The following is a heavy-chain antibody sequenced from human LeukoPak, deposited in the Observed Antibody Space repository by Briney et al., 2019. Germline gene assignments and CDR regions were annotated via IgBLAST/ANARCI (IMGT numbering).Heavy chain of an antibody. D-gene: IGHD6-13*01. V-gene: IGHV4-34*01. CDR2: INHSGST. J-gene: IGHJ5*02. CDR3: ASWHSSLGFDT. Sequence: SETLSLTCAVYGGSFSGYYWSWIRQPPGKELEWIGEINHSGSTNYNPSLKSRVTISVDTSKNQFSLKLSSVTAADTAVYYCASWHSSLGFDTWGQGTLVTVSS. CDR1: GGSFSGYY.